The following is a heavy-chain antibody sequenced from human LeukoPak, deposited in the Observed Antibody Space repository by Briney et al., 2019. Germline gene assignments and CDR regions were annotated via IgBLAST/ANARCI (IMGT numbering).Heavy chain of an antibody. V-gene: IGHV3-23*01. D-gene: IGHD6-13*01. CDR3: AKGSSSSWYRYYMDV. CDR1: GFTFSVYA. CDR2: ISGTGGTT. J-gene: IGHJ6*03. Sequence: GGSLRLSCAASGFTFSVYAMSWVRQAPGKGLEWVSAISGTGGTTYYADSVKGRFTISRDNSKNTLYLKMNSLRAEDTAIYFCAKGSSSSWYRYYMDVWGKGTTVTISS.